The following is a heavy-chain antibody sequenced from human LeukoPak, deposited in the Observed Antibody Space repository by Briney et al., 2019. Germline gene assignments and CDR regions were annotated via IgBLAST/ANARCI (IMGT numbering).Heavy chain of an antibody. Sequence: SETLSLTCTVSGVSISSSLYYWGWLRQPPGKGLEWIGSMYDSENIYYNPSLKSRATIAVDSSGSQFALKLSSVTAAYTAVYYCARQGKGRTFDYWGQGTLVTVSS. CDR1: GVSISSSLYY. D-gene: IGHD1-7*01. V-gene: IGHV4-39*06. J-gene: IGHJ4*02. CDR3: ARQGKGRTFDY. CDR2: MYDSENI.